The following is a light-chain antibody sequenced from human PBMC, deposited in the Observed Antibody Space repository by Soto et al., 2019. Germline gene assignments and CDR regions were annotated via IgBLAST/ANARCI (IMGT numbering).Light chain of an antibody. V-gene: IGKV3-20*01. CDR1: QTVRSNY. CDR3: QQYGSSPRYT. Sequence: EIVLTQSPGTLSLSPGERATLSCRASQTVRSNYLAWYQQKFGQAPRLLIYGASSRATGIPDRFSGSGSGTDFTHTISRLESEDFAVYYCQQYGSSPRYTFGQGTKLEIK. CDR2: GAS. J-gene: IGKJ2*01.